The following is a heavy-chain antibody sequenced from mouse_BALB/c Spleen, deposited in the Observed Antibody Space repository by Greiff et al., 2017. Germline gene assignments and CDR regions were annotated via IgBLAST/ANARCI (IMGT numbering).Heavy chain of an antibody. CDR2: INPSSGYT. Sequence: QVQLQQSGAELARPGASVKMSCKASGYTSTSYTMHWVKQRPGQGLEWIGYINPSSGYTNYNQKFKDKATLTADKSSSTAYMQLSSLTSEDSAVYYCAREGDYDYLDYWGQGTTLTVSS. CDR3: AREGDYDYLDY. J-gene: IGHJ2*01. V-gene: IGHV1-4*01. CDR1: GYTSTSYT. D-gene: IGHD2-4*01.